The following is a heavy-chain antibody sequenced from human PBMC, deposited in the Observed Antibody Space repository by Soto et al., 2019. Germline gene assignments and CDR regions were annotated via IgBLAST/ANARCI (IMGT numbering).Heavy chain of an antibody. Sequence: GGSLRLSCAASGFTFSSYAMNWVRQAPGKGLEWVSVISGSDGSTYYADSVKGRFTISRDNSKNTLYLQMNSLRAEDTAVYYCASRTSGWYFDYWGQGTLVTVSS. CDR1: GFTFSSYA. V-gene: IGHV3-23*01. D-gene: IGHD6-19*01. J-gene: IGHJ4*02. CDR3: ASRTSGWYFDY. CDR2: ISGSDGST.